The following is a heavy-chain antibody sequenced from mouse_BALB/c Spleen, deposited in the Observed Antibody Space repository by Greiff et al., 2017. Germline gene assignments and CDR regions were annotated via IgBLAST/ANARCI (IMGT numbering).Heavy chain of an antibody. Sequence: QVQLQQSGAELVRPGASVTLSCKASGYTFTDYDMHWVKQTPGHGLEWIGAIDPETGGTAYNQKFKGKATLTADKSSSTAYMELRSLTSEDSAVYYCTRLGRLAYWGQGTLVTVSA. CDR3: TRLGRLAY. D-gene: IGHD4-1*01. V-gene: IGHV1-15*01. CDR1: GYTFTDYD. CDR2: IDPETGGT. J-gene: IGHJ3*01.